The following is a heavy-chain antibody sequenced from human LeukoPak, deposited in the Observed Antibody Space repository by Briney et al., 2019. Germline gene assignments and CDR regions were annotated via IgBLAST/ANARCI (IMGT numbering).Heavy chain of an antibody. D-gene: IGHD3-10*01. CDR1: GFTFSSYW. CDR2: INSDGSST. J-gene: IGHJ4*02. V-gene: IGHV3-74*01. Sequence: GGSLRLSCAASGFTFSSYWTHWVRQAPGKGLVWVSRINSDGSSTSYADSVKGRFTISRDNAKNTLYLQMNSLRAEDTAVYYCASLPRYYGSGSARRDYWGQGTLVTVSS. CDR3: ASLPRYYGSGSARRDY.